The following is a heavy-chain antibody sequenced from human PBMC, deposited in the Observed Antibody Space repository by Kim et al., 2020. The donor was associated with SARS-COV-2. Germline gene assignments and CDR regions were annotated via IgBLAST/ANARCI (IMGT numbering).Heavy chain of an antibody. CDR1: GGTFGSYG. Sequence: SVKVSCKASGGTFGSYGISWVRQAPGQGLEWMGGIIPVSGTPKYAQKFQGRVTISADKSTGTAYMELYSLRSEDTAMYFCAREDAKVTGYYGSLSYYGMDVWGQGTTVTVSS. J-gene: IGHJ6*02. V-gene: IGHV1-69*06. CDR2: IIPVSGTP. CDR3: AREDAKVTGYYGSLSYYGMDV. D-gene: IGHD3-9*01.